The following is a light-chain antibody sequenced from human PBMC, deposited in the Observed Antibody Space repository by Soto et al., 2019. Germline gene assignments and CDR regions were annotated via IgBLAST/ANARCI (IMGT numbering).Light chain of an antibody. Sequence: DIVMTQSPATLSGSPGERATISCRASQSVTSRLAWYQQKPGKAPRLLIYGASTIATGVPARFSGSGSGTEFTLTISSLQSDDFAVYNCQQYNDWPWTFGQGTKVELK. V-gene: IGKV3-15*01. J-gene: IGKJ1*01. CDR3: QQYNDWPWT. CDR2: GAS. CDR1: QSVTSR.